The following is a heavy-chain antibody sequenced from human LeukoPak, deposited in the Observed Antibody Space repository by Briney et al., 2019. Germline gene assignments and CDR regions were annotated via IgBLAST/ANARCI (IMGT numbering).Heavy chain of an antibody. V-gene: IGHV4-59*12. D-gene: IGHD3-10*01. CDR3: ARDYYYGSGSYQTLDY. CDR1: GGSISSYY. CDR2: IYYSGNT. J-gene: IGHJ4*02. Sequence: SETLSLTCTVSGGSISSYYWTWIRQPPGKGLEWLGYIYYSGNTNYNPSLKSRVTMSVDTSKNQFSLKLSSVTAADTAVYYCARDYYYGSGSYQTLDYWGQGTLVTVSS.